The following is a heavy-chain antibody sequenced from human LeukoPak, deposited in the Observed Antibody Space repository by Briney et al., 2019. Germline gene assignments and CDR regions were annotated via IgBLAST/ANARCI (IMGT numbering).Heavy chain of an antibody. J-gene: IGHJ2*01. CDR3: ARDKVNWHFDL. V-gene: IGHV4-59*01. Sequence: SETLSLTCTVSGGSISSYYWSWIRQPPGKGLEWVGYIYYSGSTNCNPSLKSRVTISVDTSKNQFSLKLSSVTAADTAVYYCARDKVNWHFDLWGRGTLVTVSS. CDR1: GGSISSYY. CDR2: IYYSGST.